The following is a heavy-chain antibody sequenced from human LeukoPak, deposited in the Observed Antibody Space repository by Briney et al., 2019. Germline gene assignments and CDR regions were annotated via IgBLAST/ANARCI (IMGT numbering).Heavy chain of an antibody. Sequence: GGPRRPSSAPAVSIISNCMICGRHAAGKGGEWGGAIICDGSNKCYADSVKGRFAISRDNSKNTLYLQMNSLRAEDTAVYYCAKERTHYGDYVPAFDYWGQGTLVTVSS. CDR1: AVSIISNC. V-gene: IGHV3-30*18. D-gene: IGHD4-17*01. CDR2: IICDGSNK. CDR3: AKERTHYGDYVPAFDY. J-gene: IGHJ4*02.